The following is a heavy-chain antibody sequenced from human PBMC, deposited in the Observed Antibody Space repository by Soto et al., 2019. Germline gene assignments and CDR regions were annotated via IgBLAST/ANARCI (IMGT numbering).Heavy chain of an antibody. V-gene: IGHV2-5*02. Sequence: QITLKESGPTLVKPTQTLTLTCTFSGFSLSSTRVAVGWIRQPPGKALESLALIYWDDDKRYSPFLKSRLTITKDPSKNQVVLTMTNMDPVDTATYYCAHSVVAGLGYYFDYWGQGTLVTVSS. J-gene: IGHJ4*02. CDR3: AHSVVAGLGYYFDY. CDR1: GFSLSSTRVA. CDR2: IYWDDDK. D-gene: IGHD6-19*01.